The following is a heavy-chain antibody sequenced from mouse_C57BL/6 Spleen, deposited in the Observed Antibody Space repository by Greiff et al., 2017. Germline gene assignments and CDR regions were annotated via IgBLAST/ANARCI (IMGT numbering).Heavy chain of an antibody. D-gene: IGHD1-1*01. CDR3: ARKGIVATGGYFDV. J-gene: IGHJ1*03. CDR2: INPSTGGT. CDR1: GYSFTGYY. V-gene: IGHV1-42*01. Sequence: VHVKQSGPELVKPGASVKISCKASGYSFTGYYMNWVKQSPEKSLEWIGEINPSTGGTTYNQKFKAKATLTVDKSSSTAYMQLKSLTSEDSAVYYCARKGIVATGGYFDVWGTGTTVTVSS.